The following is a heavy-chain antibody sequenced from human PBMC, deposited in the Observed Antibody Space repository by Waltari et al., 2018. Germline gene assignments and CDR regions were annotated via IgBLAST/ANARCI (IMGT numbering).Heavy chain of an antibody. Sequence: QLHLQESGPGLLKPSETLSLTCAVSGYSISGGDFWGWIRQPPGKGLEWIGSIYPVGDTYFNPALKSRVTISVDKSKNQYSLNLRSMTAADTAVYYCARRGRLSSYFFDYWGQGTLVTVSS. CDR1: GYSISGGDF. CDR3: ARRGRLSSYFFDY. J-gene: IGHJ4*02. CDR2: IYPVGDT. V-gene: IGHV4-38-2*01. D-gene: IGHD2-15*01.